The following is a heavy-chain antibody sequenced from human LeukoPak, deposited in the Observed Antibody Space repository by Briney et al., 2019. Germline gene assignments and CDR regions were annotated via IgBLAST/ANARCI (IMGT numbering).Heavy chain of an antibody. J-gene: IGHJ4*02. Sequence: GGSLRLSCAASGFTFSSHSMNWVRQAPGKGPDWVSYISSSSSTIYYADSVKGRFTISRDNAKNSLYLQMNSLRDEDTAVYYCARSLYGDSGVDYWGQGTLVTVSS. V-gene: IGHV3-48*02. CDR2: ISSSSSTI. D-gene: IGHD4-17*01. CDR3: ARSLYGDSGVDY. CDR1: GFTFSSHS.